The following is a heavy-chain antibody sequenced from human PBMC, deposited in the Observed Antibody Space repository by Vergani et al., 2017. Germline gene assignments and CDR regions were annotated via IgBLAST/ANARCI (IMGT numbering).Heavy chain of an antibody. D-gene: IGHD4-17*01. V-gene: IGHV3-21*01. J-gene: IGHJ6*02. CDR1: GFTFSSYG. CDR2: ISSSSSYI. CDR3: ASFFMTTALTNYYGMDV. Sequence: VQLVESGGGVVQPGRSLRLSCAASGFTFSSYGMHWVRQAPGKGLEWVSSISSSSSYIYYADSVKGRFTISRDNAKNSLYLQMNSLRAEDTAVYYCASFFMTTALTNYYGMDVWGQGTTVTVSS.